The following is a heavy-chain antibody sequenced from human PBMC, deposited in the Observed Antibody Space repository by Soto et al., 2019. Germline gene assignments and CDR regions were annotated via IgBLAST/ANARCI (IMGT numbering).Heavy chain of an antibody. Sequence: QPGGSLSLSCAASGYTFSSYAMGFVRQAQGKGLEWVSAISGSGGSTYYADSVKGRFTISRDNSKNTLYLQMNSLRAEDTAVYYCAIGSRFIWLRFGPPLRFDYWGQGTLGTVSS. CDR2: ISGSGGST. CDR1: GYTFSSYA. CDR3: AIGSRFIWLRFGPPLRFDY. D-gene: IGHD3-10*01. V-gene: IGHV3-23*01. J-gene: IGHJ4*02.